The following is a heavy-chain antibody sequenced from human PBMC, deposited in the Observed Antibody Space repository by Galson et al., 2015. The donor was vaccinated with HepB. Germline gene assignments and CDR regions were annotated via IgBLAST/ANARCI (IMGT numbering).Heavy chain of an antibody. J-gene: IGHJ4*02. CDR2: TFYRSKWFN. Sequence: CAISGDSVSSNRAAWNWIRQSPSRGLEWLGRTFYRSKWFNDYAESVRGRIIIKPDTSKNQLSLQLNSATPVDTAVYYCARSHWGFDSWGQGTPVTVSS. CDR3: ARSHWGFDS. CDR1: GDSVSSNRAA. D-gene: IGHD7-27*01. V-gene: IGHV6-1*01.